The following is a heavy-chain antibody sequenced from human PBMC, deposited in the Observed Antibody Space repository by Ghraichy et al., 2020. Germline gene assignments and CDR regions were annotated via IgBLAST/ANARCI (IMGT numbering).Heavy chain of an antibody. CDR2: ISSSSRTI. CDR3: AILRVRKNPLDAFDL. Sequence: GGSLRLSCAASGFIFSNCSMNWVRHAPGKGLEWVSYISSSSRTIYYTDSVKGRFTISRDNAKNSLYLQMNSLRDEDTAVYYCAILRVRKNPLDAFDLWGQGTLVTVSS. CDR1: GFIFSNCS. J-gene: IGHJ3*01. D-gene: IGHD1-14*01. V-gene: IGHV3-48*02.